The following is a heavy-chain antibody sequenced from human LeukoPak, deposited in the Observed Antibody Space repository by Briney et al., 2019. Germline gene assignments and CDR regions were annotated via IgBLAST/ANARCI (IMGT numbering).Heavy chain of an antibody. J-gene: IGHJ5*02. V-gene: IGHV1-2*02. CDR1: GYTFTGYY. Sequence: ASVKVSCKASGYTFTGYYMHWVRQAPGQGLEWMGWINPNSGGTNYAQKFQGRVTMTRDTSISTAYMELSRLRSDDTAVYYCARDPPAPADPLSYDFWSDWFDPWGRGTLVTVSS. CDR3: ARDPPAPADPLSYDFWSDWFDP. CDR2: INPNSGGT. D-gene: IGHD3-3*01.